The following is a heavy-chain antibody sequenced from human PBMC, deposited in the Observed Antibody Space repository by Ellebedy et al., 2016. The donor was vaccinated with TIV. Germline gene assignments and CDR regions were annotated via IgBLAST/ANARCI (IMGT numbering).Heavy chain of an antibody. V-gene: IGHV1-2*02. CDR1: GYTFTGYY. J-gene: IGHJ4*02. CDR3: AREVTYCSGGSCPPLGY. Sequence: ASVKVSXXASGYTFTGYYMHWVRQAPGQGLEWMGWINPNSGGTNYAQKFQGRVTMTRDTSISTAYTELSRLRSDDTAVYYCAREVTYCSGGSCPPLGYWGQGTLVTVSS. CDR2: INPNSGGT. D-gene: IGHD2-15*01.